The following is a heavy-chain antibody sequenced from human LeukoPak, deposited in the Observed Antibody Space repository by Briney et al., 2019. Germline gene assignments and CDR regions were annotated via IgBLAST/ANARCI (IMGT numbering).Heavy chain of an antibody. J-gene: IGHJ4*02. V-gene: IGHV3-11*01. Sequence: GGSLRLSCAASGFTFSDYYMSWIRQAPGKGLEWVSYISSSGSTIYYADSVKGRFTISRDNSKNTLYLQMNSLRAEDTAVYYCARQVAGPYYFDYWGQGTLVTVSS. CDR3: ARQVAGPYYFDY. CDR1: GFTFSDYY. D-gene: IGHD6-19*01. CDR2: ISSSGSTI.